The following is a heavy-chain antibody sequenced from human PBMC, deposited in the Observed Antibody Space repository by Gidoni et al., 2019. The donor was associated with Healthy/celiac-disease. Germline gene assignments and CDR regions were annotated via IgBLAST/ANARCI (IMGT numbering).Heavy chain of an antibody. CDR1: GFTVSSNY. CDR3: ARVNGDYVGYYFDY. CDR2: IYSGCST. D-gene: IGHD4-17*01. J-gene: IGHJ4*02. Sequence: EVQLVESGGGLIQPGGSLKLSCAASGFTVSSNYMSGVRQAPGKGLEWVSVIYSGCSTYYADSVKGRFTISRDNSKNTLYLQMNSLRAEDTAVYYCARVNGDYVGYYFDYWGQGTLVTVSS. V-gene: IGHV3-53*01.